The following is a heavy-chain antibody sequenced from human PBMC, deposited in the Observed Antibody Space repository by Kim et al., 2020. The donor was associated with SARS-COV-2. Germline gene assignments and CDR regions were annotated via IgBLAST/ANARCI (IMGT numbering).Heavy chain of an antibody. CDR1: GFTFSSYS. CDR2: ISSSSSTI. V-gene: IGHV3-48*01. CDR3: ASLGASVDY. J-gene: IGHJ4*02. D-gene: IGHD1-26*01. Sequence: VGSLRLSCAASGFTFSSYSMNWVRQAPGKGLEWVSYISSSSSTIYYADSVKGRFTISRDNAKNSLYLQMNSLRAEDTAVYYCASLGASVDYWGQGTLVTV.